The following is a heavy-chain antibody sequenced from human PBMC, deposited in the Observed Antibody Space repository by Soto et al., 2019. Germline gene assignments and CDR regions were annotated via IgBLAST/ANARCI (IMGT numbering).Heavy chain of an antibody. Sequence: GASVKVSCKASGYTFTSYAMNWVRQAPGQGHEWKGWINTNTGNPTYAQGFTGRFVFSLDTSVSTAYLQICSLKAEDIAVYYCARALGHTAMAPGHDYWGQGTLVTVSS. CDR3: ARALGHTAMAPGHDY. CDR2: INTNTGNP. D-gene: IGHD5-18*01. V-gene: IGHV7-4-1*01. J-gene: IGHJ4*02. CDR1: GYTFTSYA.